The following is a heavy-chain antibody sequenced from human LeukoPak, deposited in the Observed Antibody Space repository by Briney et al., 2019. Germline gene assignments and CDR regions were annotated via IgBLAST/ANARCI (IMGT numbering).Heavy chain of an antibody. J-gene: IGHJ4*02. CDR1: GGTFSSYA. V-gene: IGHV1-69*01. Sequence: GASVKVSCKASGGTFSSYAISWVRQAPGQGPEWMGGIIPIFGTANYAQKFQGRVTITADESTSTAYMELSSLRSEDTAVYYCARVYGDWTYYFDYWGQGTLVTVSS. CDR2: IIPIFGTA. CDR3: ARVYGDWTYYFDY. D-gene: IGHD4-17*01.